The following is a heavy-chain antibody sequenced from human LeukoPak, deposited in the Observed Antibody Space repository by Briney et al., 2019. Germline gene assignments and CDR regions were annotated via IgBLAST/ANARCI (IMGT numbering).Heavy chain of an antibody. CDR2: LYSGAST. J-gene: IGHJ3*01. Sequence: GGSLRLSCAASGFTVSSNYLSWVRQAPGKGLEWVSVLYSGASTYYADSVKGRFTISRDNSKNTPYLQMNSLRAEDTAVYYCARGYGGNYDAFDVWGQGTMVTVSA. CDR3: ARGYGGNYDAFDV. D-gene: IGHD4-23*01. CDR1: GFTVSSNY. V-gene: IGHV3-53*01.